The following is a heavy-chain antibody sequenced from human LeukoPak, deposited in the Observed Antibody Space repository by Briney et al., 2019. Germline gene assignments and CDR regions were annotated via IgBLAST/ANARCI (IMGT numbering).Heavy chain of an antibody. CDR3: AKDPPRVRGEPDY. CDR2: ISSSGSST. CDR1: GFTFSSYW. V-gene: IGHV3-23*01. D-gene: IGHD3-10*01. J-gene: IGHJ4*02. Sequence: PGGSLRLSCAASGFTFSSYWMSWVRQAPGKGLEWVSSISSSGSSTYYIDSVKGRFTISRDNARTTLYLQMDSLSAEDTAVYFCAKDPPRVRGEPDYWGQGTLVTVSS.